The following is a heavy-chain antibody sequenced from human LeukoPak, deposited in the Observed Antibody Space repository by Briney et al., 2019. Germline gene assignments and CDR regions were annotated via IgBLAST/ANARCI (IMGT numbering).Heavy chain of an antibody. CDR1: GGSVSSGSYY. Sequence: TSETLSLICTVSGGSVSSGSYYWSWIRQPPGKGLEWIGYIYYSGSTNYNPSLKSRVTISVDTSKNQFSLKLSSVTAADTAVYYCAREREYSSSIDPWGQGTLVTVSS. CDR3: AREREYSSSIDP. D-gene: IGHD6-13*01. CDR2: IYYSGST. V-gene: IGHV4-61*01. J-gene: IGHJ5*02.